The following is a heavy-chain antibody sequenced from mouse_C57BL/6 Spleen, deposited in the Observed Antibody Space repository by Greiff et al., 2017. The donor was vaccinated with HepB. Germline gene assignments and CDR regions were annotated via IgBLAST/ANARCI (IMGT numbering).Heavy chain of an antibody. CDR2: INPNNGGT. V-gene: IGHV1-22*01. D-gene: IGHD3-2*02. CDR1: GYTFTDYD. J-gene: IGHJ3*01. CDR3: AGRTAQATGFAY. Sequence: VQLQQSGPELVKPGASVKMSCKASGYTFTDYDMHWVKQSHGKSLEWIGYINPNNGGTSYNQKFKGKATLTVNKSSSTAYMELRSLTSEDSAVYYCAGRTAQATGFAYWGQGTLVTVSA.